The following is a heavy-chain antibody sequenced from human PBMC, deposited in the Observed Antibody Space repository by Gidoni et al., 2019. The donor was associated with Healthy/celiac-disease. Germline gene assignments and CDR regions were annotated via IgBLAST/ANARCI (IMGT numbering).Heavy chain of an antibody. J-gene: IGHJ4*02. Sequence: EVQLVASGGGLVRPGGSLRLSCAASGFTFSSYWMSWVRQAPGKGLEWVANRKKDGSEKYYVDSVKGRFTISRDNAKNSLYLQMNSLRAEDTAVYYCASFAPGYCSGGSCWDYWGQGTLVTVSS. D-gene: IGHD2-15*01. CDR3: ASFAPGYCSGGSCWDY. V-gene: IGHV3-7*01. CDR1: GFTFSSYW. CDR2: RKKDGSEK.